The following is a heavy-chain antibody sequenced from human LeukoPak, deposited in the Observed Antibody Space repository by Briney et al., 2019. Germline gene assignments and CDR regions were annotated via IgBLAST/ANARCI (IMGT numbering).Heavy chain of an antibody. CDR2: IKQDGSKK. V-gene: IGHV3-7*03. J-gene: IGHJ6*02. D-gene: IGHD1-1*01. CDR1: GFPFSSYW. Sequence: GGSLRLSCVASGFPFSSYWMTWVRQAPGKGLEWVANIKQDGSKKSYVDSVKGRFTISRDNSKNTLYLQMNSLRAEDTAVYYCARENDPYTAPGYGMDVWGQGTTVTVSS. CDR3: ARENDPYTAPGYGMDV.